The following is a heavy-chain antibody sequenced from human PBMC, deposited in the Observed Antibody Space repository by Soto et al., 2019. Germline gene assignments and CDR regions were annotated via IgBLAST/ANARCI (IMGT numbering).Heavy chain of an antibody. CDR2: ISGGGGST. J-gene: IGHJ4*02. V-gene: IGHV3-23*01. CDR1: GFTFSSYA. Sequence: GGSLRLSCAASGFTFSSYAMTRVRQAPGKGLEWVSTISGGGGSTYFADSVKGRFTISRDNSKNTLSMQMNSLRAEDTAVYYCAKVGGRAAAFLMSEIDYWGQGTLVTVSS. CDR3: AKVGGRAAAFLMSEIDY. D-gene: IGHD6-13*01.